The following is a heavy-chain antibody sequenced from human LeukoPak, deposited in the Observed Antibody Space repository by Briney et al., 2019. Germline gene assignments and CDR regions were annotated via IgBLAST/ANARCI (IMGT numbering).Heavy chain of an antibody. J-gene: IGHJ6*02. D-gene: IGHD2-2*01. V-gene: IGHV3-48*02. CDR1: GFTFSSYS. CDR3: ARDFPPSRQHYYYYGMDV. Sequence: GGSLRLPCAASGFTFSSYSMNWVRQAPGKGLEWVSYISSSSSTIYYADSVKGRFTISRDNAKNSLYLQMNSLRDEDTAVYYCARDFPPSRQHYYYYGMDVWGQGTTVTVSS. CDR2: ISSSSSTI.